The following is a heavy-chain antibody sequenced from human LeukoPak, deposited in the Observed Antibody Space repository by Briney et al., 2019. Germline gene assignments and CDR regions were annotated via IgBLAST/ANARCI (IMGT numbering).Heavy chain of an antibody. D-gene: IGHD6-13*01. CDR1: GYTFTDYY. Sequence: ASVKVSRKASGYTFTDYYIHWVRQAPGQGLEWVGWINPKSGDANFAQKFQGRVTMTRDTSISTAYMEVSRLASDGTAVYYCARDSSNKPFDYWGQGTLVTVSS. J-gene: IGHJ4*02. V-gene: IGHV1-2*02. CDR3: ARDSSNKPFDY. CDR2: INPKSGDA.